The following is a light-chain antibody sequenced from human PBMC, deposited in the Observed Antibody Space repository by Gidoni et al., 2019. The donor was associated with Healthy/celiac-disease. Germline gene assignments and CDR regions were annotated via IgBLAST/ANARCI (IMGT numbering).Light chain of an antibody. CDR2: AAS. J-gene: IGKJ3*01. V-gene: IGKV1-39*01. Sequence: DIQMTQSPSSLSASVGDRVTITCRASQSISSYLNWYQQKPGQAPKLLIYAASSLQSGVPSRFSGSGSGTDFTLTISSLQPEDFATYYCQQSYSTLPFTFGPGTKVDIK. CDR3: QQSYSTLPFT. CDR1: QSISSY.